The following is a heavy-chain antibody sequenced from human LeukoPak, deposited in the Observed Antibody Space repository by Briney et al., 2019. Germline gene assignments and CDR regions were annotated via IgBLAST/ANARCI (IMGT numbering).Heavy chain of an antibody. CDR1: GGSISSYN. J-gene: IGHJ2*01. CDR3: ARCSYSSGCYWYFDL. Sequence: PSETVSLTCTVSGGSISSYNWSWIRQPAGKGLEWIGRIYTSGSTNYNPSLKSRVTMSVDTSKNQFSLKLSSVTAADTAVYYCARCSYSSGCYWYFDLWGRGTLVTVSS. D-gene: IGHD6-19*01. CDR2: IYTSGST. V-gene: IGHV4-4*07.